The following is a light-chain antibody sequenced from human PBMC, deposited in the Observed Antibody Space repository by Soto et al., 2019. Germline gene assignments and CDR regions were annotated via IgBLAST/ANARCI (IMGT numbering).Light chain of an antibody. Sequence: QSALTQPRSMSGSPGQSVTISCTGTSSDVGGYNYVSWYQQHPGKAPKLMIYDVTKRPSGVPDRFSGSKSGNTASLTISGLQAEDEADYYCCSFAGSHVAFGGGTKLTVL. V-gene: IGLV2-11*01. CDR1: SSDVGGYNY. CDR3: CSFAGSHVA. J-gene: IGLJ2*01. CDR2: DVT.